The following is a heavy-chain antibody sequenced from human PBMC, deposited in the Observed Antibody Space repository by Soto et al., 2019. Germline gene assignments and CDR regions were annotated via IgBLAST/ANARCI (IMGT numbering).Heavy chain of an antibody. D-gene: IGHD1-26*01. J-gene: IGHJ4*02. CDR2: IKQDGSEK. CDR3: ARDYSGSYYNY. V-gene: IGHV3-7*03. Sequence: VQLVESGGGLVKPGGSLRLSCAASGFTFSDYYMSWIRQAPGKGLEWVANIKQDGSEKYYVDSVKGRFTISRDNAKYSLYLQMNSLRAEDTAVYYCARDYSGSYYNYWGQGTLVTVSS. CDR1: GFTFSDYY.